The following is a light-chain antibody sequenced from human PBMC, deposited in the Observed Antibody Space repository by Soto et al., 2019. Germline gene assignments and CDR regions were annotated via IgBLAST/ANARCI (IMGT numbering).Light chain of an antibody. V-gene: IGKV3-15*01. CDR2: GAS. Sequence: EIVMTQSPATLSVSPGERATLSCRASQSVSNNLAWYQQKPGQAPRLLIYGASTRATGFPARFSGSGSGTEFTLTISSLQSEDFAVYYCQQYNNWPPAFGGGTKVEIK. J-gene: IGKJ4*01. CDR3: QQYNNWPPA. CDR1: QSVSNN.